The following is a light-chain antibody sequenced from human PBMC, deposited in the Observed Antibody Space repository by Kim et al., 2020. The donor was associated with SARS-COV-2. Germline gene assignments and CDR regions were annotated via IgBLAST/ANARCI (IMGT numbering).Light chain of an antibody. CDR3: QVWDNDDGHWV. V-gene: IGLV3-21*04. CDR2: SDS. J-gene: IGLJ3*02. CDR1: NIGRKN. Sequence: SYELTQPPSVSVAPGQTARVPCGGNNIGRKNVHWYQQRPGQAPILVIYSDSDRSSGIPERFSGSNSENAASLTISRVEVGDEADYYCQVWDNDDGHWVFGGGTQLTVL.